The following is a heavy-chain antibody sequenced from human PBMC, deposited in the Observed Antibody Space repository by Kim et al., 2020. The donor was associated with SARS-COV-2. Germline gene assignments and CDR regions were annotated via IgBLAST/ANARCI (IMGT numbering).Heavy chain of an antibody. J-gene: IGHJ3*02. Sequence: KGRFTISRDNSENTLYLQMNSLRAEDTAVYYCARNTYYYDSSGYMNDAFDIWGQGTMVTVSS. V-gene: IGHV3-66*01. D-gene: IGHD3-22*01. CDR3: ARNTYYYDSSGYMNDAFDI.